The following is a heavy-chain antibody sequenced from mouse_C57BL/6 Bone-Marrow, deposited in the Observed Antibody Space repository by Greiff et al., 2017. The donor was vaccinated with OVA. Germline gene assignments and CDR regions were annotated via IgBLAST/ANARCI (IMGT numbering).Heavy chain of an antibody. CDR2: IWSGGST. J-gene: IGHJ1*03. D-gene: IGHD1-1*01. V-gene: IGHV2-2*01. CDR1: GFSLTSYG. Sequence: VQLQQSGPGLVQPSQSLSITCTVSGFSLTSYGVHWVRQSPGKGLEWLGVIWSGGSTDYNAAFISSLSISKDNSKIQVFYKMNSLQADDTAIYYGARTPITTVGATDWYFDVWGTGTTVTVSS. CDR3: ARTPITTVGATDWYFDV.